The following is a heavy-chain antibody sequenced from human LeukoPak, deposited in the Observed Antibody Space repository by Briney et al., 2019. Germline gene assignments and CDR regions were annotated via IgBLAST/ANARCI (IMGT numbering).Heavy chain of an antibody. CDR2: INPNSGGT. V-gene: IGHV1-2*02. J-gene: IGHJ6*02. CDR1: GYTFTGYY. Sequence: ASVKVSCKASGYTFTGYYMHWVRQAPGQGLEWMGWINPNSGGTNYAQKFQGRVTMTRDTSISTAYMELSRLRSDDTAVYYCARVRCSGGWYVGYYYYGMDVWGQGTTVTVSS. D-gene: IGHD6-19*01. CDR3: ARVRCSGGWYVGYYYYGMDV.